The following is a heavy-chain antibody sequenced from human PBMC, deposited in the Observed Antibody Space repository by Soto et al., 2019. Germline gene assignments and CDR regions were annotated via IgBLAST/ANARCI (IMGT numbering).Heavy chain of an antibody. J-gene: IGHJ4*02. CDR1: GYTFTGYY. CDR2: INPNSGGT. Sequence: ASVKVSCKASGYTFTGYYMHWVRQAPGQGLEWMGWINPNSGGTNYAQKLQGRVTMTTDTSTSTAYMELRSLRSDDTAVYYCARDSLIVVVPAAMPDYWGQGTLVTVSS. V-gene: IGHV1-2*02. CDR3: ARDSLIVVVPAAMPDY. D-gene: IGHD2-2*01.